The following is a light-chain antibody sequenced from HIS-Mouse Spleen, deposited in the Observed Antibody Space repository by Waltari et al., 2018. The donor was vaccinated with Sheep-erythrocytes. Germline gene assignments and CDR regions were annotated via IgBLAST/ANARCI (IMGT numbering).Light chain of an antibody. CDR2: AAS. V-gene: IGKV1-8*01. CDR1: QGISSY. J-gene: IGKJ2*01. CDR3: QQYYSYPYT. Sequence: IRMTQSPSSLSASTGARVTIPCRASQGISSYLAWYQQKPGKAPKLLIYAASTLQSGVPSRFSGSGSGTDFTLTISCLQSEDFATYYCQQYYSYPYTFGQGTKLEIK.